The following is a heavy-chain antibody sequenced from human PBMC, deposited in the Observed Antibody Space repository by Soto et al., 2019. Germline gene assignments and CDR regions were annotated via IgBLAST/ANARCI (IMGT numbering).Heavy chain of an antibody. V-gene: IGHV4-39*01. CDR1: GGSISSSSYY. J-gene: IGHJ4*02. CDR3: ASPGYCSGGSCFKFDY. CDR2: IYYSGST. Sequence: QLQLQESGPGLVKPSETLSLTCTVSGGSISSSSYYWGWIRQPPGKGLEWIGSIYYSGSTYYNPSLKSRVTISVDTSKNQFSLRLSSVTAADTAVYYCASPGYCSGGSCFKFDYWGQGTLVTVSS. D-gene: IGHD2-15*01.